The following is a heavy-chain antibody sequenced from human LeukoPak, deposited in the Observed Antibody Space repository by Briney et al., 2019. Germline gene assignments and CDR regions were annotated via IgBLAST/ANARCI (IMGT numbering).Heavy chain of an antibody. CDR1: GYTFNNYG. V-gene: IGHV1-18*01. J-gene: IGHJ4*02. Sequence: AAVTVSFMGSGYTFNNYGSSWVGQAPGRGGERVGWINAYNGNTNYAQMLQGKVTMPTDTSTSTAYMELRSLRSDDTAVYYCARDRAGGDPTPLDYWGQGTLVTVSS. CDR3: ARDRAGGDPTPLDY. CDR2: INAYNGNT. D-gene: IGHD2-21*02.